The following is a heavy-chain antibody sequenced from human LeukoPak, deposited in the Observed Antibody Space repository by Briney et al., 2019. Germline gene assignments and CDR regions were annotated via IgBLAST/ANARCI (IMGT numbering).Heavy chain of an antibody. V-gene: IGHV4-30-2*01. CDR2: IYHSGST. D-gene: IGHD1-26*01. Sequence: SETLSLTCAVSGASISSGGYSWSWIRQPPGKGLEWIGYIYHSGSTYYNPSLKSRVTISVDRSKNQFSLKLSSVTAADTAIYYCSRESGAFCPFGYWGQGTLVIVPS. CDR3: SRESGAFCPFGY. CDR1: GASISSGGYS. J-gene: IGHJ4*02.